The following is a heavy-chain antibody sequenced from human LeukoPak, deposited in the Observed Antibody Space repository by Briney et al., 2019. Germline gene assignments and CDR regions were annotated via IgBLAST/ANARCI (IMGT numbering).Heavy chain of an antibody. V-gene: IGHV3-23*01. D-gene: IGHD3-10*02. J-gene: IGHJ4*02. CDR3: ARNKGTYVFDY. CDR2: ISGSAVTT. Sequence: PGGSLRLPCAASGFRFSSYAMNWIRQAPGKGLEWVSGISGSAVTTYYADSVKGRFTISRDNSKNTLYLQMNSLRAEDTAVYYSARNKGTYVFDYWGQGTLVTVSS. CDR1: GFRFSSYA.